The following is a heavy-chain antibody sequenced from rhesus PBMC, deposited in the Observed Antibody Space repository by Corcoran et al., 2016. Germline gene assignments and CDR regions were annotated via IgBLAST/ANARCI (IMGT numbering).Heavy chain of an antibody. V-gene: IGHV4-122*02. D-gene: IGHD6-25*01. J-gene: IGHJ4*01. CDR2: ITYGGST. CDR1: GGSISSGYYY. Sequence: QVQLQESGPGLVKPSEPLSLTCAVSGGSISSGYYYWSWIRQPPGKGLAWIGSITYGGSTSYNPSLKIVVTISRDTAKTHFYLKLSSVTAADTAVYYCARVGYSGSLNYNDYWGQGVLVTVYS. CDR3: ARVGYSGSLNYNDY.